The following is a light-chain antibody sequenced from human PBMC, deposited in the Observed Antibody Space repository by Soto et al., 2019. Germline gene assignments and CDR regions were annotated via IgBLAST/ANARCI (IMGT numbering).Light chain of an antibody. Sequence: DIVLTQTPLSSPVTLGQPGSFSCRSSRSLLHSDGNTYLSWLHQRPGQPPRLLIYQISKRLSGVPDRFSGSGAGTSFTLKISRVEAQDVGIYFCMQSLQLRTFGQGTKVEIK. CDR1: RSLLHSDGNTY. J-gene: IGKJ1*01. CDR2: QIS. V-gene: IGKV2-24*01. CDR3: MQSLQLRT.